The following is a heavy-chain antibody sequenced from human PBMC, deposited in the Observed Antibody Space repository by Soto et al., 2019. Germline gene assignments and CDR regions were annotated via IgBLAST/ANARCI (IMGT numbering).Heavy chain of an antibody. CDR1: GASITSHSW. CDR3: ACLNGYNRSFDH. Sequence: QVQLQESGPGLVKPSGSLSLTCAVSGASITSHSWWSWVRQPPGKGLEWIGEVYHTGSTNYNSSLESRVTISVDKSKNQFSLRLASVSAADTAMYYCACLNGYNRSFDHWGRGTLVTVSS. D-gene: IGHD1-1*01. V-gene: IGHV4-4*02. J-gene: IGHJ2*01. CDR2: VYHTGST.